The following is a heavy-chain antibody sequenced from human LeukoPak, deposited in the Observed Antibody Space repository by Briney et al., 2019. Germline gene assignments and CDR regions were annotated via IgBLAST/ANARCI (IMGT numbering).Heavy chain of an antibody. CDR3: ARPGQSSWWVYFNY. CDR1: GGFSSFYY. D-gene: IGHD2-15*01. J-gene: IGHJ4*02. Sequence: KPSETLSLTCTVSGGFSSFYYWTWIRQPPGKGLEWIGNIHTSGSTDYSPSLKSRVTMSIDTSKNQFSLRLSSETAADTAVYYCARPGQSSWWVYFNYWGQGTLVTVSS. V-gene: IGHV4-4*09. CDR2: IHTSGST.